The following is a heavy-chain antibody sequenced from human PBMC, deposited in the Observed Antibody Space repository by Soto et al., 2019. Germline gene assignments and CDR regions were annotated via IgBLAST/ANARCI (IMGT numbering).Heavy chain of an antibody. Sequence: SETLSLTCTVSGGSISSYYWSWIRQPPGKGLEWIGYIYYSGSTNYNPSLKSRVTISVDTSKNQFSLKLSSVTAADTAVYYCATLYYYDSSGYYATPFDYWGQGTLVTVS. V-gene: IGHV4-59*01. CDR1: GGSISSYY. CDR2: IYYSGST. D-gene: IGHD3-22*01. CDR3: ATLYYYDSSGYYATPFDY. J-gene: IGHJ4*02.